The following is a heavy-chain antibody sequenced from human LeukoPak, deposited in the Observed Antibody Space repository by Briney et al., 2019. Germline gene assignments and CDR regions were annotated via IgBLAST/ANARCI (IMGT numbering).Heavy chain of an antibody. J-gene: IGHJ4*02. V-gene: IGHV3-30*18. Sequence: GRSLRLSCAASGFTFSSYGMHWVRQAPGKGLEWVAFISSDGTKKDYADSVKGRFTISRGNSKNTLFLQMNRLSAEDAAVYYCAKTIPSDDGVIDYWGQGTLVTVSS. CDR2: ISSDGTKK. CDR1: GFTFSSYG. CDR3: AKTIPSDDGVIDY. D-gene: IGHD1-1*01.